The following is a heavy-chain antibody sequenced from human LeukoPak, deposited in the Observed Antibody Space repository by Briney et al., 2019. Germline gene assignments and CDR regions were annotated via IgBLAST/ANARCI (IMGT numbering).Heavy chain of an antibody. Sequence: PSETLSLTCTVSGGSISSFYWSWIRQPPGKGLEWIGYIYNRGTTNYNPSLKGRVTIAVDTSKNQFSPKLTSVTAADTAVYYCARALAAAGTRWFDPWGQGTLVTVSS. V-gene: IGHV4-59*01. CDR2: IYNRGTT. J-gene: IGHJ5*02. CDR1: GGSISSFY. CDR3: ARALAAAGTRWFDP. D-gene: IGHD6-13*01.